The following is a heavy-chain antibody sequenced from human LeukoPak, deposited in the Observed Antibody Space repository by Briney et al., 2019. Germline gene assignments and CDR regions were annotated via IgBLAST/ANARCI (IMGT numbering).Heavy chain of an antibody. Sequence: ASVKVSCKTSGYSFTDYYMHWVRQAPGQGLEWMGWINPNSGGTSSAQKSQGRVTMTRDTSITTVYMEVSWLTSDDTAIYYCARADRLDGGPYLIGPWGQGTLVTVSS. V-gene: IGHV1-2*02. CDR2: INPNSGGT. J-gene: IGHJ5*02. D-gene: IGHD2-21*01. CDR1: GYSFTDYY. CDR3: ARADRLDGGPYLIGP.